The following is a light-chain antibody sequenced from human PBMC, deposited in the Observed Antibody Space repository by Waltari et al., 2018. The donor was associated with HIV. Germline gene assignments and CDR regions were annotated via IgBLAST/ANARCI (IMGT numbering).Light chain of an antibody. CDR1: QSVNSGY. CDR3: QQYGTSPRVT. CDR2: GAS. V-gene: IGKV3-20*01. Sequence: EIVLTQSPGTLSLSPGERAPLSCMTSQSVNSGYLARYQQKPGQAPRLLIYGASTRATGIPDRFSGSGAGTDFTLTISRLEPEDFAVYYCQQYGTSPRVTFGPGTRVDIK. J-gene: IGKJ3*01.